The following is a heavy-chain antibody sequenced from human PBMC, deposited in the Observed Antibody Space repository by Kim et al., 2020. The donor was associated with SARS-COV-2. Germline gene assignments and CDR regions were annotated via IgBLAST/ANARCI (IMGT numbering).Heavy chain of an antibody. J-gene: IGHJ5*02. CDR1: GGSFSGYY. Sequence: SETLSLTCAVYGGSFSGYYWSWIRQPPGKGLEWIGEINHSGSTNYNPSLKSRVTISVDTSKNQFSLKLSSVTAADTAVYYCARGKGWSGNIVVVPAAIWGVRWFDPWGQGTLVTVSS. CDR3: ARGKGWSGNIVVVPAAIWGVRWFDP. V-gene: IGHV4-34*01. CDR2: INHSGST. D-gene: IGHD2-2*01.